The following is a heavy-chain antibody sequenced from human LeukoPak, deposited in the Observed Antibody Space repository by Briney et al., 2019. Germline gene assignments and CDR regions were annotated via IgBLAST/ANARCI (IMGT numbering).Heavy chain of an antibody. CDR3: ARGAYGDK. CDR1: GYTLTSYG. V-gene: IGHV1-18*01. Sequence: ASVKVSCEASGYTLTSYGINWMRQAPGQGLEWMGWISTQTGNTNYAQKVQGRLTLTTDRSTNTAYMELRSLRSDDTAVYYRARGAYGDKWGQGTMVTVSS. CDR2: ISTQTGNT. J-gene: IGHJ4*02. D-gene: IGHD4-17*01.